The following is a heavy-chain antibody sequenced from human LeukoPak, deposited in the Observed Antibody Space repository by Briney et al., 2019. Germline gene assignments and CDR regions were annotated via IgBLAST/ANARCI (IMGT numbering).Heavy chain of an antibody. Sequence: GGSLRLSCAASGFTFNSYAMHWVRQAPGKGLEYVSAIISNGGSTYYADSVRGRFTISRDNSKNTLYLQMSSLRAEDTAVYYCVKYGWGIYYNLGAFDIWGQGTMVTVCS. CDR3: VKYGWGIYYNLGAFDI. CDR2: IISNGGST. D-gene: IGHD3-10*01. J-gene: IGHJ3*02. V-gene: IGHV3-64D*06. CDR1: GFTFNSYA.